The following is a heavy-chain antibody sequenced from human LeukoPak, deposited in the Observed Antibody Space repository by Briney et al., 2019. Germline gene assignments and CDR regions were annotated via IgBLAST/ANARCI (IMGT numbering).Heavy chain of an antibody. J-gene: IGHJ5*02. CDR1: GFSLSGYW. D-gene: IGHD2-15*01. Sequence: GGSLRLSCVASGFSLSGYWMYWVRQAPGKGLMYISRNNGDGSTTNYADVVKSRFTMSRDNVKNTLYLQMNSLRVEDTAVYYCARDPRNVGLAPWGQGTLVTVSS. CDR3: ARDPRNVGLAP. CDR2: NNGDGSTT. V-gene: IGHV3-74*01.